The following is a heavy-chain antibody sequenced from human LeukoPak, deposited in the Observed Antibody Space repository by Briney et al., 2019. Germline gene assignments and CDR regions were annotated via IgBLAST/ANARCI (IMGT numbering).Heavy chain of an antibody. V-gene: IGHV3-23*01. Sequence: PGESLRLSCATSGFTLSGYSMNWVRQAPGKGLEWVSAITGSGGSTYYADSVKGRFTISRDNSKNTLYLQMNSLRAEDTAVYYCAKGIKGYSSSSSWGQGTLVTVSS. D-gene: IGHD6-6*01. CDR1: GFTLSGYS. J-gene: IGHJ5*02. CDR3: AKGIKGYSSSSS. CDR2: ITGSGGST.